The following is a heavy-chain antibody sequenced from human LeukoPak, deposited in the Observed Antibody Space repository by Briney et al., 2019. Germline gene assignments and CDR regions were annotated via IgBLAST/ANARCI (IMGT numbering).Heavy chain of an antibody. V-gene: IGHV4-31*03. CDR1: GGSISSGGYS. D-gene: IGHD5-18*01. Sequence: SQTLSLTCTVSGGSISSGGYSWSWIRQHPGKGLEWIGYIYYSGSTYYNPSLKSRVTISVNTSKNQFSLKLSSVTAADTAVYYCASGYSYGSPAFDYWGQGTLVTVSS. CDR3: ASGYSYGSPAFDY. J-gene: IGHJ4*02. CDR2: IYYSGST.